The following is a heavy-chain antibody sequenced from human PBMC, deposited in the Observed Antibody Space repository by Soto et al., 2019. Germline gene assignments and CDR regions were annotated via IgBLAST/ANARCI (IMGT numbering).Heavy chain of an antibody. CDR1: VGSISSGGYY. J-gene: IGHJ1*01. CDR2: IYYSGST. Sequence: SETLSLTCTVSVGSISSGGYYWSWIRQHPGKGLEWTGYIYYSGSTYYNPSLKSRVTISVDTSKNQFSLKLSSVTAADTAVYYCARTWLNDAEYFQHWGQGTLVTVYS. V-gene: IGHV4-31*03. CDR3: ARTWLNDAEYFQH. D-gene: IGHD5-12*01.